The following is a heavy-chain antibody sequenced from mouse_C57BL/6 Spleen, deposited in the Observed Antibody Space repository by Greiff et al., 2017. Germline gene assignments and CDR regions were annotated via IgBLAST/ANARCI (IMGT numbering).Heavy chain of an antibody. CDR1: GYSITSDY. CDR2: ISYSGST. Sequence: EVKLVESEPCLAKPSQTLSLTCSVTGYSITSDYWTWIRKFPENKLEYMVYISYSGSTYYHPSLKSRLSITRNPSKNQYYLQLNSVTTEDTATYYGAMRRPGDYWGLGTSVTVSS. CDR3: AMRRPGDY. J-gene: IGHJ4*01. V-gene: IGHV3-8*01.